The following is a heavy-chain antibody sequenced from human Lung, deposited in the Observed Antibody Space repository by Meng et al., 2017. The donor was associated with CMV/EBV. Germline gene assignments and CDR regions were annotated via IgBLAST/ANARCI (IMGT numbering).Heavy chain of an antibody. CDR1: GFTFSSHW. D-gene: IGHD6-13*01. V-gene: IGHV3-7*04. CDR2: INQDGSQK. J-gene: IGHJ6*02. Sequence: GGSLRLXCAASGFTFSSHWMTWVRQAPGKGLEWVANINQDGSQKNYVDSVKGRFTISRDNAKNSLFLQMNSLRAEDTAVYYCARVAAAGRGMDFWGQGPTVTVSS. CDR3: ARVAAAGRGMDF.